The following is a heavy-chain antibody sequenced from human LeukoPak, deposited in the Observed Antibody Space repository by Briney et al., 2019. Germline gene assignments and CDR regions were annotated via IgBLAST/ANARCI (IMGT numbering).Heavy chain of an antibody. CDR2: IIPILGIA. D-gene: IGHD4-4*01. CDR3: AQRPRGTVTTLFDY. V-gene: IGHV1-69*04. CDR1: GGTFSSYA. J-gene: IGHJ4*02. Sequence: SVKVSCKASGGTFSSYAISWVRQAPGQGLEWMGRIIPILGIANYAQKFQGRVTITADKSTSTAYMELSSLRSEDTAVYYCAQRPRGTVTTLFDYWGQGTLVTVSS.